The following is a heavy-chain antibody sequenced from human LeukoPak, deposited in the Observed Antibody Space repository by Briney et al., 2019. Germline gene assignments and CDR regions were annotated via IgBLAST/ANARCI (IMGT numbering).Heavy chain of an antibody. Sequence: TGGSLRLSCAASGFTFSSYAMHWVRQAPGKGLEWVAFIRYDGSNKYYADSVKGRFTISRDNSKNTLYLQMNSLRAEDTAVYYCAKGGEYQLPSPSWFDPWGQGTLVTVSS. CDR3: AKGGEYQLPSPSWFDP. CDR2: IRYDGSNK. V-gene: IGHV3-30*02. D-gene: IGHD2-2*01. CDR1: GFTFSSYA. J-gene: IGHJ5*02.